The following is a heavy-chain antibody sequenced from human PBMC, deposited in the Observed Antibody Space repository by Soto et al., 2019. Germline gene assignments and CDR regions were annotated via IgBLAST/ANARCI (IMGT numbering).Heavy chain of an antibody. D-gene: IGHD2-15*01. CDR2: IFYNGIT. CDR1: GDSISRIKYY. J-gene: IGHJ4*02. CDR3: ASDTVVDKFDY. V-gene: IGHV4-39*01. Sequence: QLQLQESGPGLVKPSETLSLTCTVSGDSISRIKYYWGWIRQPPGKGLEWIGSIFYNGITYYNPSLKSRVTISVDTSKKQFSLKVISVTAADAAVYYCASDTVVDKFDYWGQGTLVTVSS.